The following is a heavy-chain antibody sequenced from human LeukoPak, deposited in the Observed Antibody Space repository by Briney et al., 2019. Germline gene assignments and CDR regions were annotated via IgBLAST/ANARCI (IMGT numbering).Heavy chain of an antibody. D-gene: IGHD6-13*01. J-gene: IGHJ5*02. CDR3: ASGNRRMRSSDGFDP. CDR2: FIFIFGTA. CDR1: GGTFSSYA. Sequence: SVKVSCKASGGTFSSYAISGVGQAPGQGLEWMGGFIFIFGTANYSQKFQATVTITTDESTSTAYLALSSLRSEDTAVYYCASGNRRMRSSDGFDPWGQGTLVTVSS. V-gene: IGHV1-69*05.